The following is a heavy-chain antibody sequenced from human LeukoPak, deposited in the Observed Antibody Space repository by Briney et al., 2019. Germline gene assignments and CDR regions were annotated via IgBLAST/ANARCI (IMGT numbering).Heavy chain of an antibody. CDR3: AKVATDTTVTIIALMDVFDI. Sequence: QPGGSLRLSCAASGFTFSSYGMSWVRQAPGKGLEWVSSISGSGGSTYYADSVKGRFTISRDNSKNTLYLQMNSLRAEDPAVYYCAKVATDTTVTIIALMDVFDIWGQGTMVTVSS. J-gene: IGHJ3*02. V-gene: IGHV3-23*01. CDR2: ISGSGGST. CDR1: GFTFSSYG. D-gene: IGHD4-17*01.